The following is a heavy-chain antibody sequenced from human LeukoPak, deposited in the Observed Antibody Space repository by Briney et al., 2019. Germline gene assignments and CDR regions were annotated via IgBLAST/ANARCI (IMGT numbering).Heavy chain of an antibody. CDR1: GFTFTTYW. CDR2: INSDGNAT. V-gene: IGHV3-74*01. CDR3: AKGGSYFDY. Sequence: GGSLRLSCAASGFTFTTYWMHWVRQAPGKGLVWVSRINSDGNATGYADSVKGRFTISRDNAKNTLYLQMNSLRAEDTAVYYCAKGGSYFDYWGQGTLVTVSS. D-gene: IGHD2-15*01. J-gene: IGHJ4*02.